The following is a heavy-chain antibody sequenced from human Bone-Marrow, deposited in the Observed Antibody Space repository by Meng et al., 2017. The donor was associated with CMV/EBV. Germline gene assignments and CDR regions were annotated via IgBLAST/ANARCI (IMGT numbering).Heavy chain of an antibody. J-gene: IGHJ4*02. CDR2: IKWNGGNT. V-gene: IGHV3-20*01. Sequence: SCKASGYTFDDYGMSWVRQAPGKGLEWVSGIKWNGGNTGYADSVKGRFTISRDNAKNSLYLQMNSLRAEDTALYHCARDSPFGVVIIEYYFDYWGQGTLVTVSS. CDR3: ARDSPFGVVIIEYYFDY. CDR1: GYTFDDYG. D-gene: IGHD3-3*01.